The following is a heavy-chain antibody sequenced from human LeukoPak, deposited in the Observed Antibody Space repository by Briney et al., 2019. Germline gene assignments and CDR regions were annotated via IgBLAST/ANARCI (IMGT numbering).Heavy chain of an antibody. CDR2: INGDGSTT. V-gene: IGHV3-74*01. J-gene: IGHJ4*02. CDR1: GFAFNKYW. Sequence: GGPLRLSCAASGFAFNKYWMHWVGHTPGKGRVWVSRINGDGSTTSYADSVKAGFTISRENAKNTLYLQMSRLRAEDTAVYYCATGNYYDSRGDYMFKHWGQGTLVTVSS. D-gene: IGHD3-22*01. CDR3: ATGNYYDSRGDYMFKH.